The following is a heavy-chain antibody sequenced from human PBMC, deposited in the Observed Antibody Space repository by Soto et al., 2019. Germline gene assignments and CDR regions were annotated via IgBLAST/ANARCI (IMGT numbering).Heavy chain of an antibody. CDR1: GFSFSSHW. CDR2: IKQDGSER. V-gene: IGHV3-7*01. CDR3: ARDNDWASDC. J-gene: IGHJ4*02. Sequence: GGSLRLSCAASGFSFSSHWMTWVRQPPGQGLEWVAHIKQDGSERYYGDSVKGRFTISRDNTKNSLYLQMNSLRDDDTAVYYCARDNDWASDCWGLGTLVTVSS. D-gene: IGHD3-9*01.